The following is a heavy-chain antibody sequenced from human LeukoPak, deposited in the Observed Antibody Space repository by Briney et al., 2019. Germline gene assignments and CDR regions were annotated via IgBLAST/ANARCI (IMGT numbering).Heavy chain of an antibody. Sequence: PVGSLRLSCAASGFTLSSYSMNWVRQAPGKGLEWVSSISSSSSYIYYADSVKGRFTISRDNAKNSLYLQMNSLRAEDTAVYYCARAAEYYYDSSGYYPLDYWGQGTLVTVSS. CDR2: ISSSSSYI. V-gene: IGHV3-21*01. CDR3: ARAAEYYYDSSGYYPLDY. D-gene: IGHD3-22*01. J-gene: IGHJ4*02. CDR1: GFTLSSYS.